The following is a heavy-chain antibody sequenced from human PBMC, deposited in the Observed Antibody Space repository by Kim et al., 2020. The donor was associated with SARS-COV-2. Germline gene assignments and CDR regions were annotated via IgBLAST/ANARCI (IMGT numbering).Heavy chain of an antibody. J-gene: IGHJ4*01. Sequence: GGSLRLSCAASGFTFSGSAIHWVRQAAGKGLEWVGRIRSKANNYATAYGASMKGRFSISRDDSKKTAFLQMNSLRTEDTAVYYCLGVDSSGYYPPFHYWG. CDR2: IRSKANNYAT. D-gene: IGHD3-22*01. CDR3: LGVDSSGYYPPFHY. V-gene: IGHV3-73*01. CDR1: GFTFSGSA.